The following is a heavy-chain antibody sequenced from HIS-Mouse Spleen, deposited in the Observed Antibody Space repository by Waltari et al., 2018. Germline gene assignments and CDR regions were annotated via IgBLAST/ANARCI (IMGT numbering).Heavy chain of an antibody. CDR3: ARKRTASGWFDP. Sequence: QLQLQVSGPGLVMPSETLSLTCTVPGGPSSRSSYYWGWIRQPPGKGLEWIGSIYYSGSTYYNPSLKSRVTISVDTSKNQFSLKLSSVTAADTAVYYCARKRTASGWFDPWGQGTLVTVSS. CDR2: IYYSGST. J-gene: IGHJ5*02. CDR1: GGPSSRSSYY. D-gene: IGHD2-21*02. V-gene: IGHV4-39*01.